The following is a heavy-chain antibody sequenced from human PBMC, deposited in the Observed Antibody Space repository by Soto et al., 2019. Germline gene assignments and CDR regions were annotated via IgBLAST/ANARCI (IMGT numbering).Heavy chain of an antibody. Sequence: TLSLTCTVSVGSISSGGYYWSWIRQHPGKGLEWIGYIYYSGSTYYNPSLKSRVTISVDTSKNQFSLKLSSVTAADTAVYYCASLSSTRILAYWGQGTLVTVSS. CDR2: IYYSGST. CDR1: VGSISSGGYY. V-gene: IGHV4-31*03. D-gene: IGHD2-15*01. J-gene: IGHJ4*02. CDR3: ASLSSTRILAY.